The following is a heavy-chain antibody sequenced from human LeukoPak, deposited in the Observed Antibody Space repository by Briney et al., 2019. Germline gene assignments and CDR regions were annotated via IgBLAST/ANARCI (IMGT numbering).Heavy chain of an antibody. J-gene: IGHJ4*02. Sequence: QTGGSLRLSCEVSGFSVDGNYMTWVRQVPGRGLEWVALIFSGDSTDYPDPVKGRFTISRDKSKNTLHLQMDSLRPEDTAMYYCALTYYFDRRGYSYFDYWGQGALVTVSS. D-gene: IGHD3-22*01. V-gene: IGHV3-53*01. CDR2: IFSGDST. CDR1: GFSVDGNY. CDR3: ALTYYFDRRGYSYFDY.